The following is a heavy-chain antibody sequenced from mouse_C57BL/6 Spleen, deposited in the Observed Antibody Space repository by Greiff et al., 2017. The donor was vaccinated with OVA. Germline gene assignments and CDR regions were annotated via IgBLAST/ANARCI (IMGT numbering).Heavy chain of an antibody. D-gene: IGHD2-2*01. CDR3: ARGKVTTGGRYCDY. Sequence: QVQLQQSGAELARPGASVKLSCKASGYTFTSYGISWVKQRTGQGLEWIGEIYPRSGNTYYNEKFKGKATLTADKSSSTAYMELRSLTSEDSAVYFCARGKVTTGGRYCDYWGQGTTLTVSS. J-gene: IGHJ2*01. CDR1: GYTFTSYG. CDR2: IYPRSGNT. V-gene: IGHV1-81*01.